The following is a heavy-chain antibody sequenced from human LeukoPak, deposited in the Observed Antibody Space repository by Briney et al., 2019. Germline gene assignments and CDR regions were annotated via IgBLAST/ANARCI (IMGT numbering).Heavy chain of an antibody. V-gene: IGHV1-18*01. D-gene: IGHD6-19*01. CDR1: GYTFTSYA. CDR3: ARGTAIEVAQGDY. J-gene: IGHJ4*02. Sequence: ASVKVSCKASGYTFTSYAIHWVRQAPGQGLEWMGWISAYNGNIKYAQKLQGRVTMTTDSSTSTAYMELRSLTSDDTAVYYCARGTAIEVAQGDYWGQGTLVTVAS. CDR2: ISAYNGNI.